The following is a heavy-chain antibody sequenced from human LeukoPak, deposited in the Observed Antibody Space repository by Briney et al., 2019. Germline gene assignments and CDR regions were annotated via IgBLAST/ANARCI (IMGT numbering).Heavy chain of an antibody. CDR1: GFTFSSYA. Sequence: GGSLRLSCAASGFTFSSYAMSWVRQAPGKGLEWVSAISGSGGSTYYADSVKGRFTISRDNSKNTLYLQMNSLRAEDTSVYYCAKDVELERGYFDYWGQGTLVTVSS. D-gene: IGHD1-1*01. V-gene: IGHV3-23*01. J-gene: IGHJ4*02. CDR2: ISGSGGST. CDR3: AKDVELERGYFDY.